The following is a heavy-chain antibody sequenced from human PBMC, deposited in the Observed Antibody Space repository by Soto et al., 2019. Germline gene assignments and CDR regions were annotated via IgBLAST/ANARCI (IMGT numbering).Heavy chain of an antibody. V-gene: IGHV3-23*01. D-gene: IGHD3-9*01. CDR3: AKEGGYDILTGYYPADYYYYYGMDV. CDR1: GFTFSSVA. J-gene: IGHJ6*02. Sequence: GGSLRLSCAASGFTFSSVAMAWVRQAPGKGLEWVSSITDSGGSTDYADSVKGRFTISRDNSKNTLYLQMNSLRAEDTAVYYCAKEGGYDILTGYYPADYYYYYGMDVWGQGTTVTVSS. CDR2: ITDSGGST.